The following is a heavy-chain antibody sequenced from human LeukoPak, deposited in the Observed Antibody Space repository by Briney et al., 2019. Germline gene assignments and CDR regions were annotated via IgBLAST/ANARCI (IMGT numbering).Heavy chain of an antibody. J-gene: IGHJ6*03. Sequence: PSETLSLTCTVSGGSISSYYWSWIRQPAGKGLEWIGRIYTSGSTNYNPSLKSRVTISVDKSKNQFSLKLSSVTAADTAVYYCARSYGYDNYYYYYMDVWGKGTTVTVS. CDR3: ARSYGYDNYYYYYMDV. CDR2: IYTSGST. CDR1: GGSISSYY. V-gene: IGHV4-4*07. D-gene: IGHD5-18*01.